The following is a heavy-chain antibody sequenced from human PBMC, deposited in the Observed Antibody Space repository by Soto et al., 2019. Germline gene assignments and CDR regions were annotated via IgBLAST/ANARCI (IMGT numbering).Heavy chain of an antibody. CDR2: ISAYNGNT. V-gene: IGHV1-18*01. CDR3: ARGYSGYGYYYYYYMDV. CDR1: GYTFTSYG. J-gene: IGHJ6*03. D-gene: IGHD5-12*01. Sequence: ASVKVSCKASGYTFTSYGISWVRQAPGQGLEWMGWISAYNGNTSYAQKLQGRVTMTTDTSTSTAYMELRSLRSEDTAVYYCARGYSGYGYYYYYYMDVWGKGTTVTVSS.